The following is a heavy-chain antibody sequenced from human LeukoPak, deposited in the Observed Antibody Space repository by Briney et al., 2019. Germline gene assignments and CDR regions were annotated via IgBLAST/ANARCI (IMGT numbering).Heavy chain of an antibody. D-gene: IGHD6-13*01. J-gene: IGHJ4*02. CDR3: ARGRAAAGTPVDY. V-gene: IGHV4-61*01. CDR1: GGSVSSSSYY. Sequence: SETLSLTCTVSGGSVSSSSYYWSWIRQPPGKGLEWIGYIYYRGSTNYNPSLKSRVTISVDMSKNQFSLKLNSVTAADTAVYYCARGRAAAGTPVDYWGQGILVTVSS. CDR2: IYYRGST.